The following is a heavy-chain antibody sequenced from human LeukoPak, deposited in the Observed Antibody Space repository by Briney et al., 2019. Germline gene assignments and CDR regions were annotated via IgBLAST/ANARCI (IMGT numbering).Heavy chain of an antibody. J-gene: IGHJ6*02. CDR1: GGTFSSYA. D-gene: IGHD2-15*01. CDR2: IIPIFGTA. Sequence: SVTVSCTASGGTFSSYAISWVRQAPGQGLEWMGGIIPIFGTANYAQKSQGRVTITADESTSTAYMELSSLRSEDTAVYYCAREGGCSGGSCYAGYYYGMDVWGQGTTVTVSS. CDR3: AREGGCSGGSCYAGYYYGMDV. V-gene: IGHV1-69*13.